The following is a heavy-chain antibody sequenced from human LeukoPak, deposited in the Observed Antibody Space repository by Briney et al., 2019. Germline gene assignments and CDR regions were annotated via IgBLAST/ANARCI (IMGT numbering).Heavy chain of an antibody. CDR2: INPNSGGT. D-gene: IGHD3-10*01. CDR3: ARVGSRSYWDYFDY. J-gene: IGHJ4*02. CDR1: GYTFTGYY. V-gene: IGHV1-2*04. Sequence: ASVKVSCKASGYTFTGYYMHWVRQAPGQGLEWMGWINPNSGGTNYAQKFQGWVTMTRDTSISTAYMELSRLRSDDTAVYYCARVGSRSYWDYFDYWGQGTLVTVSS.